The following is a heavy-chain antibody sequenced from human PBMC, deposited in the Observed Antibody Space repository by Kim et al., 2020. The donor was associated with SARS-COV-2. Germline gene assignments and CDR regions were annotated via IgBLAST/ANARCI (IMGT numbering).Heavy chain of an antibody. CDR3: ATSPSIVAASWFDP. D-gene: IGHD6-13*01. Sequence: ASVKVSCKLSGYTLTELSMHWVRQAPGKGLEWMGGFDPEDGETIYAQKFQGRVTMTEDTSTDTAYMELSSLRSEDTAVYYCATSPSIVAASWFDPWGQGTLVTVSS. V-gene: IGHV1-24*01. J-gene: IGHJ5*02. CDR2: FDPEDGET. CDR1: GYTLTELS.